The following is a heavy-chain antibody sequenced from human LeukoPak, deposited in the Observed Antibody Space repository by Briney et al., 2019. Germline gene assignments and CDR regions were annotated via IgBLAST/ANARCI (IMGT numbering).Heavy chain of an antibody. D-gene: IGHD3-16*01. CDR3: AKDMDDYWGAFDI. V-gene: IGHV3-9*01. Sequence: SLRLSCAASGFTFDDYAMHWVRQAPGKGLEWASGISWNSGSIGYADSVKGRFTISRDNAKNSLYLQMNSLRAEDTALYYCAKDMDDYWGAFDIWGQGTMVTVSS. J-gene: IGHJ3*02. CDR1: GFTFDDYA. CDR2: ISWNSGSI.